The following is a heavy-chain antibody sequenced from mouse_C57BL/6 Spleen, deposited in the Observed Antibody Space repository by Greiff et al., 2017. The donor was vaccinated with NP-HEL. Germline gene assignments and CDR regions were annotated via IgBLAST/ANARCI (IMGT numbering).Heavy chain of an antibody. D-gene: IGHD2-3*01. CDR1: GYTFTDYE. CDR2: IDPETGGN. CDR3: TKAYDAWFAY. V-gene: IGHV1-15*01. Sequence: QVQLQQSGAELVRPGASVTLSCTASGYTFTDYEMHWVKQPPVHGLEWIGAIDPETGGNAYNQKFKGKGILTADKSSGTAYRELRSLTAGDSAVYYCTKAYDAWFAYWGQGTLVTVAA. J-gene: IGHJ3*01.